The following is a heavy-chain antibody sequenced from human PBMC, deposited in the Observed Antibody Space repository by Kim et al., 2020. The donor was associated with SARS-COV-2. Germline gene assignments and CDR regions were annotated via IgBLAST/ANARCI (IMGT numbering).Heavy chain of an antibody. CDR2: MNRNSGNT. CDR1: GYTFSNYD. J-gene: IGHJ6*02. CDR3: ARGVTNYEYVWGRGGGYGMDV. D-gene: IGHD3-16*01. V-gene: IGHV1-8*01. Sequence: ASVKVSCKASGYTFSNYDINWVRQATGQGLEWMGWMNRNSGNTAYGQKFQGRVTMTWNTSISTAYMELRSLRSEDTAVYYCARGVTNYEYVWGRGGGYGMDVWGQGTTVTVSS.